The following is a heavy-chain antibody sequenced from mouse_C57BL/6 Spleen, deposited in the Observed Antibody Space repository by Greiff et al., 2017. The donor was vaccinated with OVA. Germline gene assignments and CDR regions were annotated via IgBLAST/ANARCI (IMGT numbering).Heavy chain of an antibody. CDR1: GYAFSSSW. V-gene: IGHV1-82*01. Sequence: QVQLQQSGPELVKPGASVKISCKASGYAFSSSWMNWVKQRPGKGLEWIGRIYPGDGDTNYNGKFKGKATLTADKSSSTAYMQLSSLTSEDSAVYFCAREANWDEGFAYWGQGTLVTVSA. CDR3: AREANWDEGFAY. J-gene: IGHJ3*01. D-gene: IGHD4-1*01. CDR2: IYPGDGDT.